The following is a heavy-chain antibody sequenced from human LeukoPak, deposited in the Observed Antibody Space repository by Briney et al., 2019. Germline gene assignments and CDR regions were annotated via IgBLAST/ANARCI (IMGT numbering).Heavy chain of an antibody. J-gene: IGHJ4*02. CDR3: ARGKQQLVELDY. CDR1: GYSFTSYW. D-gene: IGHD6-13*01. Sequence: GESLKISCKSSGYSFTSYWIAWVRQMPRKGLEWMGIIYPGDSDTRYSPSFQGQVTISADKSISTAYLQWSSLKASDTALYYCARGKQQLVELDYWGQGTLVTVSS. V-gene: IGHV5-51*01. CDR2: IYPGDSDT.